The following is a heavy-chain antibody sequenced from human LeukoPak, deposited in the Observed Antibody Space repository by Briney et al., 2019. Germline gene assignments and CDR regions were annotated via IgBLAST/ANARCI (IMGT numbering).Heavy chain of an antibody. Sequence: GGSLRLSCAASGFTFSSYWMSWVRQAPGKGLKWVANIKQDGSEKYYVDSVKGRFTISRDNAKNSLYLQMNSLRAEDTAVYYCARTTGWLGVPAAIYYYYYYYMDVWGKGTTVTVSS. V-gene: IGHV3-7*01. CDR2: IKQDGSEK. CDR1: GFTFSSYW. CDR3: ARTTGWLGVPAAIYYYYYYYMDV. J-gene: IGHJ6*03. D-gene: IGHD2-2*01.